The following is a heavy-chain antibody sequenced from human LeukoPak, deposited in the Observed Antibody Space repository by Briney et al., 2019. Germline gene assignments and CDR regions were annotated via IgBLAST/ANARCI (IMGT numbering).Heavy chain of an antibody. D-gene: IGHD4-17*01. CDR2: IYYSGST. CDR3: GRLQDGDYRRLGFNWFDP. CDR1: GGSISSYY. J-gene: IGHJ5*02. Sequence: SETLSLTCTVSGGSISSYYWSWIRQPPGKGLEWIGYIYYSGSTNYNTSLKSRVTISVDTSKNQFSLKLSSVTAADTAVYDCGRLQDGDYRRLGFNWFDPWGQGTPVTVSS. V-gene: IGHV4-59*01.